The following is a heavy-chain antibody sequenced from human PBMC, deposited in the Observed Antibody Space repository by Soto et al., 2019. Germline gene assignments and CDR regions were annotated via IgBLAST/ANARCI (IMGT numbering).Heavy chain of an antibody. CDR3: ARLNWGTLTKVFDP. D-gene: IGHD3-16*01. Sequence: GASVKVSCKASGYTFTGYYVHWVRQAPGQGLEWMGIINPSDGTTSYAQKFQGRVTMTRDTSTSTVYMEVNSLRSEDTAVYYCARLNWGTLTKVFDPWGRGTLVTVSS. CDR1: GYTFTGYY. J-gene: IGHJ5*02. CDR2: INPSDGTT. V-gene: IGHV1-46*01.